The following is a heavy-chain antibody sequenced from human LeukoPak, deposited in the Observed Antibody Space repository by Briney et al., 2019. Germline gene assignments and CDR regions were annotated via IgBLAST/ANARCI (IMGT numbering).Heavy chain of an antibody. J-gene: IGHJ3*02. CDR3: ARHGGTNSPGAFDI. V-gene: IGHV4-39*01. D-gene: IGHD1-7*01. Sequence: PSETLSLTCTVSGGLLSSSSHYWGWIRQPPGKGLEWIGSIYFTGSTYYNPSLKSRITMSVDTSKKHFSLKLSSVTAADTAVYYCARHGGTNSPGAFDIWGQGTMVTVSS. CDR2: IYFTGST. CDR1: GGLLSSSSHY.